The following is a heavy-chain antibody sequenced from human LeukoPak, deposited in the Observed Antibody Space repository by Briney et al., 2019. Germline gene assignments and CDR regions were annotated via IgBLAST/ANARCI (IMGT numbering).Heavy chain of an antibody. CDR2: ISGGGGST. D-gene: IGHD1-26*01. CDR3: AKGGKWDVTPFDY. Sequence: GSLRLSFAASGFTFTSYSMNWVRPAPGKGLELVSTISGGGGSTYYADSVKGRFTISRDNSKNTLYLRVNSLRAEDTAVYYCAKGGKWDVTPFDYWGQGTLVTVSS. V-gene: IGHV3-23*01. J-gene: IGHJ4*02. CDR1: GFTFTSYS.